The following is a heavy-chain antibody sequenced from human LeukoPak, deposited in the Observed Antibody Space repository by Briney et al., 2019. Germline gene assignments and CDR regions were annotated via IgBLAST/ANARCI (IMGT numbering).Heavy chain of an antibody. V-gene: IGHV4-61*01. CDR2: IYYSAST. CDR3: ARSSHGGWFDP. J-gene: IGHJ5*02. CDR1: GDSVSSGSYY. D-gene: IGHD3-10*01. Sequence: PSETLSLTCTVSGDSVSSGSYYWSWIRQPPGKGLEWIGYIYYSASTNYNPSLKSRVTISVDTSKNQFSLKLSSVTAADTAVYYCARSSHGGWFDPWGQGTLVTVSS.